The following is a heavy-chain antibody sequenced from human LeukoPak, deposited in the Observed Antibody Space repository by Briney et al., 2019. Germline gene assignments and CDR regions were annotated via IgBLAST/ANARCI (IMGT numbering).Heavy chain of an antibody. D-gene: IGHD6-13*01. Sequence: GGSLRLSCAASGFTFSGYGMSWVRQAPGKGLEWVSSIGDSRGSTYYADSVKGRFTISRDNSKNTLCLQMNSLRAEDTAVYYCAKAPAGPEYSSSWKFGYNWFDPWGQGTLVTVSS. J-gene: IGHJ5*02. V-gene: IGHV3-23*01. CDR1: GFTFSGYG. CDR2: IGDSRGST. CDR3: AKAPAGPEYSSSWKFGYNWFDP.